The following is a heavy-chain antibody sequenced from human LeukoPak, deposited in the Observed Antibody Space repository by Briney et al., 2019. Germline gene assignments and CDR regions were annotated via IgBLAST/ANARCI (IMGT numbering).Heavy chain of an antibody. CDR3: ARPRIAAAFQAFDI. D-gene: IGHD6-13*01. V-gene: IGHV5-51*01. CDR2: IYPGDSDT. Sequence: GESLKISCQGSGYSFTSYWIGWVRQMPGKGLEWMGIIYPGDSDTRYSPSFQGQVTVSADKSISTAYLQWSSLKASDTAMYYCARPRIAAAFQAFDIWGQGTMVTVSS. CDR1: GYSFTSYW. J-gene: IGHJ3*02.